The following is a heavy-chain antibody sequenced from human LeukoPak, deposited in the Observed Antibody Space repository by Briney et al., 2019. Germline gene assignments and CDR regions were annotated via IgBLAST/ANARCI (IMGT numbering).Heavy chain of an antibody. CDR3: ARDRTVTTLDYWYFDL. J-gene: IGHJ2*01. Sequence: ASVKVSRKASGYTFTSYGISWVRQAPGQGLEWMGIINPSGGSTSYAQKFQGRVTMTRDTSTSTVYMELSSLRSEDTAVYYCARDRTVTTLDYWYFDLWGRGTLVTVSS. V-gene: IGHV1-46*01. CDR2: INPSGGST. CDR1: GYTFTSYG. D-gene: IGHD4-17*01.